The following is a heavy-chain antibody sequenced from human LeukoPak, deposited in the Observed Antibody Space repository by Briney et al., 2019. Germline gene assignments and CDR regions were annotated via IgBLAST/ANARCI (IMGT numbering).Heavy chain of an antibody. CDR1: GFTLSSNY. V-gene: IGHV3-53*05. D-gene: IGHD1-1*01. CDR2: IYSGGST. J-gene: IGHJ3*02. Sequence: GGSLRLSCAACGFTLSSNYMSWVRQAPGKGLEGGSDIYSGGSTYYADSVKGRFTISRDNSKNTLYLQMNSLRAEDTAVYYCAKPAEEATGTPDAFDIWGQGTMVTVSS. CDR3: AKPAEEATGTPDAFDI.